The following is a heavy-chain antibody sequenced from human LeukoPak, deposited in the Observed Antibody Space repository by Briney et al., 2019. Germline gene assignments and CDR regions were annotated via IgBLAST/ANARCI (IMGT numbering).Heavy chain of an antibody. J-gene: IGHJ4*02. CDR3: AGAGGGWLPFDY. V-gene: IGHV4-34*01. Sequence: PAGTLSLTCAASGGSFSSYYWSWIRQPPGKGLEWIGEINNSGSTNYYPSLKSRVTISIDTSKNKISLLLNTMSAADTAVYYCAGAGGGWLPFDYWGQGTLVTVSS. CDR1: GGSFSSYY. D-gene: IGHD5-24*01. CDR2: INNSGST.